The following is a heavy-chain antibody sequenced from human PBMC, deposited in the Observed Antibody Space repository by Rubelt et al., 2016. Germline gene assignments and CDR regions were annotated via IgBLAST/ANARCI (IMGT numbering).Heavy chain of an antibody. CDR2: VSAFNGNT. CDR3: ARDLTYNLPAY. CDR1: GYTFTNYD. V-gene: IGHV1-18*01. J-gene: IGHJ4*02. Sequence: QVQLVQSGAEVKKPGASVKVSCKASGYTFTNYDIIWVRQAPGQGLEWMGWVSAFNGNTNYAQKFQGRVPMTTHTSTRTAYMGLGSLRSDDTAVYYCARDLTYNLPAYWGQGTLVTVSS. D-gene: IGHD5-24*01.